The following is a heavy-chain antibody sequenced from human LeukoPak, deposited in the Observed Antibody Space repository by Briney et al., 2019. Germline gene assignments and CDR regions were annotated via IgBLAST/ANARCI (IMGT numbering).Heavy chain of an antibody. CDR3: ARGTYYYDSSGYRLIDI. D-gene: IGHD3-22*01. CDR1: GYTFTGYY. V-gene: IGHV7-4-1*02. CDR2: INTNTGNP. Sequence: ASVKVSCKASGYTFTGYYMHWVRQAPGQGLEWMGWINTNTGNPTYAQGFTGRFVFSLDTSVSTAYLQISSLKAEDTAVYYCARGTYYYDSSGYRLIDIWGQGTMVTVSS. J-gene: IGHJ3*02.